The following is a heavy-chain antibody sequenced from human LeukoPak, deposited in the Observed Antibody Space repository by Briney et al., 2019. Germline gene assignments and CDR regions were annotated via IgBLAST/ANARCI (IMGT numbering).Heavy chain of an antibody. Sequence: GGSLRLSCAASGFTLSSYAMSWVRQAPGKGLEWVSAISGSGRDTFYADSVKGRFTISRDNINNILYLQMNSLRAEDTAVYYCAKDVSTVVVADEYWGQGTLVTVSS. CDR2: ISGSGRDT. D-gene: IGHD4-23*01. J-gene: IGHJ4*02. CDR1: GFTLSSYA. CDR3: AKDVSTVVVADEY. V-gene: IGHV3-23*01.